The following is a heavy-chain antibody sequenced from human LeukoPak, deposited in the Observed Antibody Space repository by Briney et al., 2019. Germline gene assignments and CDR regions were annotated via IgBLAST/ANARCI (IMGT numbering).Heavy chain of an antibody. CDR2: IYYSGST. V-gene: IGHV4-59*01. D-gene: IGHD6-6*01. CDR3: AREGLAARRGGFDI. Sequence: PSETLSLTCTVSGGSISSYYWSWIRQPPGKGLEWIGYIYYSGSTNYNPSLKSRVTISVDTSKNQFSLKLSSVTAADTAVYYCAREGLAARRGGFDIWGQGTVVTVSS. J-gene: IGHJ3*02. CDR1: GGSISSYY.